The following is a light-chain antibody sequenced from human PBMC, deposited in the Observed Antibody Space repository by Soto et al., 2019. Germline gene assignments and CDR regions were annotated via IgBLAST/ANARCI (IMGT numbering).Light chain of an antibody. CDR1: QSVSNNY. J-gene: IGKJ1*01. CDR3: QQYGSSGT. V-gene: IGKV3-20*01. CDR2: GAS. Sequence: EIVMTQSPATLSLSPGERATLSCRASQSVSNNYLAWYQQTPGQPPRLLIYGASNRASGSPERFSGGGSGTDFTLTISRLEPEDFAVYYCQQYGSSGTFGQGTKVEIK.